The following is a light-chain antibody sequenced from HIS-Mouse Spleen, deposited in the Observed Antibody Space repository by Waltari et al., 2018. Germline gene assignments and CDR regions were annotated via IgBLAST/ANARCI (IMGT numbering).Light chain of an antibody. CDR1: QGISSY. V-gene: IGKV1-9*01. CDR3: QQLNSYPPT. Sequence: DIQLTQSPSFLSVSVGDRVTITCRASQGISSYLAWYQQKPGKAPKLLIYAASTLQSGVPSRFSGSGSGTEFTLTISSLQPEDFATYDCQQLNSYPPTFGQGTKVEIK. J-gene: IGKJ1*01. CDR2: AAS.